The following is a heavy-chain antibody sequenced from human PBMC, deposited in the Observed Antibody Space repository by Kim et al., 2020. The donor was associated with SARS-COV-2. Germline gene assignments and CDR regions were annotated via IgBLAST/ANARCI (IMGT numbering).Heavy chain of an antibody. V-gene: IGHV1-3*01. J-gene: IGHJ5*02. CDR2: NT. Sequence: NTKYSQKVQGRVTITRDTSASPAYMELSSLRSEDTAVYYCARGAFGVSLDPWGQGTLVTVSS. D-gene: IGHD3-16*01. CDR3: ARGAFGVSLDP.